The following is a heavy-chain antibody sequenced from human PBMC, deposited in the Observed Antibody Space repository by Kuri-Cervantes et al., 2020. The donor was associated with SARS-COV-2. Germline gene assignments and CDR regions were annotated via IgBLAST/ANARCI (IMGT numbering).Heavy chain of an antibody. CDR1: GFTFSSYW. CDR3: TGAIKDGYYDILTGYPYYYYYYMDV. V-gene: IGHV3-7*01. Sequence: GGSLRLSCAASGFTFSSYWMSWVRQAPGKGLEWVANIKQDGSEKYYVDSVKGRFTISRDNAKNSLYLQMNSLRAEDTAVYYCTGAIKDGYYDILTGYPYYYYYYMDVWGKGTTVTVSS. D-gene: IGHD3-9*01. CDR2: IKQDGSEK. J-gene: IGHJ6*03.